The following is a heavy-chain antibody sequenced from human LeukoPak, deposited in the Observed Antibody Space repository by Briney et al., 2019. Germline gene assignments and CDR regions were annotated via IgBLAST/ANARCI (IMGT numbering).Heavy chain of an antibody. CDR1: GGTFSSYA. V-gene: IGHV1-69*06. J-gene: IGHJ3*02. CDR3: ARDRSLAGAGGYAFDI. Sequence: GASVKVSCKASGGTFSSYAISWARQAPGQGLEWMGGIIPIFGTTNYAQRFQGRVTITADKSTSTAYMELSSLRSEDTAVYYCARDRSLAGAGGYAFDIWGQGTMVTVSS. D-gene: IGHD1-26*01. CDR2: IIPIFGTT.